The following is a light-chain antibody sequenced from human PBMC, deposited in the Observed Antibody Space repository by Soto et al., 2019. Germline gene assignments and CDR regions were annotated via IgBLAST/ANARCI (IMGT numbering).Light chain of an antibody. CDR1: QSVSSY. Sequence: EMVLTQSPATLSLAAGERATLSFRASQSVSSYLAWYQQKPGQAPRLLIYDASNRATGIPARFSGSGSGTDFTLTISSLEPEDFAVYYCQQRSNWHITFGQGTRLEIK. CDR3: QQRSNWHIT. V-gene: IGKV3-11*01. CDR2: DAS. J-gene: IGKJ5*01.